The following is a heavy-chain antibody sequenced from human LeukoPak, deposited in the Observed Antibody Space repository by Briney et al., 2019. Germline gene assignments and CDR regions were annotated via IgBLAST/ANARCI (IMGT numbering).Heavy chain of an antibody. V-gene: IGHV3-20*04. Sequence: GGSLRLSCAVSGFTFDDYGMSWVRQAPGKGLEWVSGINWNGGSTGYADSVKGRFTISRDNAKNSLYLQMNSLRAEDTALYYCARVDLGFEAFDIWGQGTMVTVSS. CDR2: INWNGGST. J-gene: IGHJ3*02. CDR3: ARVDLGFEAFDI. CDR1: GFTFDDYG. D-gene: IGHD3/OR15-3a*01.